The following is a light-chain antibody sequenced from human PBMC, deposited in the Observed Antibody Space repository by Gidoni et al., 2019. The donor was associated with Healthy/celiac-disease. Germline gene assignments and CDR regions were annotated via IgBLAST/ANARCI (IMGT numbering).Light chain of an antibody. Sequence: EIVLTHFPGTLSLTPGERATLSCRASHSVSSSDLAWYQQKPGQGPRILIYCASSRATGIPDSFSGSGSGTDVTLTISRLEPEDFAVYYCRQYGSSPSFGQGTKLEIK. J-gene: IGKJ2*01. CDR2: CAS. V-gene: IGKV3-20*01. CDR3: RQYGSSPS. CDR1: HSVSSSD.